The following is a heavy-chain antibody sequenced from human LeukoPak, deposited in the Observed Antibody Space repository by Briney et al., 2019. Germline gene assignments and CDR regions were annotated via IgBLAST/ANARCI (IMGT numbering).Heavy chain of an antibody. D-gene: IGHD3-10*02. CDR2: ISYSGST. V-gene: IGHV4-59*02. Sequence: AATLILTCTVSGVSVTTYYWTWIRQPPGKGLEWLGYISYSGSTNYNPSLKSRVTISVDTSKNQFSLNLSSVTAADTAVYYCVYGEITYSFDYWGQGTLVTVSS. CDR3: VYGEITYSFDY. CDR1: GVSVTTYY. J-gene: IGHJ4*02.